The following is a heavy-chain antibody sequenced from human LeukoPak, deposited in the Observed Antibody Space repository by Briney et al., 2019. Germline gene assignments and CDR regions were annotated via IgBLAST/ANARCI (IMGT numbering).Heavy chain of an antibody. D-gene: IGHD2-15*01. CDR3: ATASPYCSGGSCYYFDY. J-gene: IGHJ4*02. V-gene: IGHV1-69*06. Sequence: SVKVSCKASGGTFSSYAISWVRQAPGQGLEWMGGIIPIFGTANYAQKFQGRVTMTEDTSTDTAYMELSSLRSEDTAVYYCATASPYCSGGSCYYFDYWGQGTLVTVSS. CDR2: IIPIFGTA. CDR1: GGTFSSYA.